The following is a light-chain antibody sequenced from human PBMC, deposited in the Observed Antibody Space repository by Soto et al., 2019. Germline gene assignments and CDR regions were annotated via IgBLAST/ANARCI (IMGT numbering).Light chain of an antibody. CDR2: SAS. Sequence: DIQMTHSPSSLSASLVEIVTITCLTSQTINNYLNWYQQKPGKAPKLLVYSASNLQSGVPSRFSGSGSGTNFTLTISDLQPEDFTTYYCQKSDSTPWTFGQGTKVDIK. CDR3: QKSDSTPWT. V-gene: IGKV1-39*01. J-gene: IGKJ1*01. CDR1: QTINNY.